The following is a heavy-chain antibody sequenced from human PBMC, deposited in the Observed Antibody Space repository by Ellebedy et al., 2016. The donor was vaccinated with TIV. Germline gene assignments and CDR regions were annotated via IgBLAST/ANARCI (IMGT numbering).Heavy chain of an antibody. CDR1: GFTLSSYA. V-gene: IGHV3-23*01. J-gene: IGHJ3*02. D-gene: IGHD1-20*01. Sequence: GESLKISXAASGFTLSSYAMSWVRQAPGKGLEWVSTIGGGPQFYADSVKGRYTISRDDSKNTIYLQMNSLRDEDTAVYYCTRGGLYNSFDMWGQGTMVTVSS. CDR3: TRGGLYNSFDM. CDR2: IGGGP.